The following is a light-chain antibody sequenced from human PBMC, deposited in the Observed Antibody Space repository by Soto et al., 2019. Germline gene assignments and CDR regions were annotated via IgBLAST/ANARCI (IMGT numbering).Light chain of an antibody. J-gene: IGLJ1*01. CDR3: LLYYDGAYV. V-gene: IGLV7-43*01. CDR1: TGAVTSGNY. CDR2: STS. Sequence: QAVVTQEPSMTVPPGGTVTLTCASSTGAVTSGNYPNWFQQKPGQAPRALIYSTSYKHSWTPARFAGSLLGDNAALALSGVQPEDEAEYYCLLYYDGAYVFGTGTKLTVL.